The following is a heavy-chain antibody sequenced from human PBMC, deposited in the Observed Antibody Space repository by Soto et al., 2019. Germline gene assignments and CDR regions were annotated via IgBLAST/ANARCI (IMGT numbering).Heavy chain of an antibody. D-gene: IGHD3-22*01. CDR2: INHSGST. Sequence: SETLSLTCAVYGGSFSGYYWSWIRQPPGKGLEWIGEINHSGSTNYNPSLKSRVAISVDTSKNQFSLKLSSVTAADTAVYYCARGLRDSSGYYAFDYWGQGTRVTVSS. CDR3: ARGLRDSSGYYAFDY. CDR1: GGSFSGYY. V-gene: IGHV4-34*01. J-gene: IGHJ4*02.